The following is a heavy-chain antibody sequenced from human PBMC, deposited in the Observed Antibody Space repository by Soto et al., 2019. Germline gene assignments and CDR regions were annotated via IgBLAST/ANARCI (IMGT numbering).Heavy chain of an antibody. J-gene: IGHJ4*02. D-gene: IGHD3-16*02. CDR2: INSDGSIT. V-gene: IGHV3-74*01. CDR1: GFTFSSYW. CDR3: VRYPRSVGGSYRPDY. Sequence: QPGGSLRLSCAASGFTFSSYWMHWVRQVPEKGLVWVSRINSDGSITNYADAVKGRSTISRDNVKNTLYLQMNSLRAEDTAVYYCVRYPRSVGGSYRPDYWGQGTLVTVSS.